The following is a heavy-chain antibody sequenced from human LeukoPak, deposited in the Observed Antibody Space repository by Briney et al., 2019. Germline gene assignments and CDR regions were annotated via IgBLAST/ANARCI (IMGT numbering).Heavy chain of an antibody. J-gene: IGHJ4*02. CDR3: ARDGRCGGDCYAS. CDR2: ISSSSSYI. CDR1: GFTFSSYS. D-gene: IGHD2-21*02. Sequence: PGGSLRLSCAASGFTFSSYSRNWVRHAPGKGLEWVSLISSSSSYIYYADSVKGRFTIFRDNAKNALYLQMNSMRVEDTAVYYCARDGRCGGDCYASWGQGTMVTVSS. V-gene: IGHV3-21*01.